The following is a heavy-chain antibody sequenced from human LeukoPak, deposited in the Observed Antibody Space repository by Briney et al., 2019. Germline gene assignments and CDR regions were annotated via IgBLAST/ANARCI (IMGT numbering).Heavy chain of an antibody. V-gene: IGHV3-33*01. CDR1: GFTFSTYG. CDR3: ARGSRGAGFDC. J-gene: IGHJ4*02. D-gene: IGHD3-10*01. Sequence: PGRSLRLSCAASGFTFSTYGMHWVRQAPGKGLEWVAVVWYDGSTKCYADSVKGRFTISRDNSKNTLYLQMDSLRAEDTAVYYCARGSRGAGFDCWGQGALVTVSS. CDR2: VWYDGSTK.